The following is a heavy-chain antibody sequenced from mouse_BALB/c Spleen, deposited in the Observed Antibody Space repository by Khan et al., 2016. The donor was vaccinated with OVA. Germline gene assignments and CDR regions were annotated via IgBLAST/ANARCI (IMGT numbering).Heavy chain of an antibody. CDR1: GFSLSRYN. D-gene: IGHD2-14*01. J-gene: IGHJ4*01. CDR2: IWGGGGT. V-gene: IGHV2-6-4*01. CDR3: ARAYYRFDGYYAMDY. Sequence: QVQLKESGPGLVAPSQSLSITCTVSGFSLSRYNIHWVRQPPGKGLEWLGVIWGGGGTDYNSTLKSRLSIRKDNSKSQVLLKMNSLQTDDTASYYCARAYYRFDGYYAMDYWGQGTSVTVSS.